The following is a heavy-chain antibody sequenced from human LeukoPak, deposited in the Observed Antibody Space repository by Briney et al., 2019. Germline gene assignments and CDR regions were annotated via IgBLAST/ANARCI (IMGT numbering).Heavy chain of an antibody. J-gene: IGHJ4*02. CDR1: GYSINNGFY. Sequence: PSETLSLTCTVSGYSINNGFYWGWIRQPPGKGLEWIGCIYHSVSTNYNPSLKSRVTISVDTSKNQFSLKLSSVTAADTAVYYCARRIDYFDYWGQGTLVTVSS. V-gene: IGHV4-38-2*02. CDR3: ARRIDYFDY. CDR2: IYHSVST. D-gene: IGHD3-16*02.